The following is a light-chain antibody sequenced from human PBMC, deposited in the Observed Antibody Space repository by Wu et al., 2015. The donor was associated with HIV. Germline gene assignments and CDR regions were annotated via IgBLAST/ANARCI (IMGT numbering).Light chain of an antibody. CDR2: GAS. CDR3: QQYNNWPLT. J-gene: IGKJ4*01. Sequence: EIVLTQSPGTLSLSPGERATLSCRASQSVSSSYLAWYQQKPDQAPRLLIYGASNRATGIPDRFSGSGSGTDFTLTISRLEPEDFAVYYCQQYNNWPLTFGGGTKVEIK. CDR1: QSVSSSY. V-gene: IGKV3-20*01.